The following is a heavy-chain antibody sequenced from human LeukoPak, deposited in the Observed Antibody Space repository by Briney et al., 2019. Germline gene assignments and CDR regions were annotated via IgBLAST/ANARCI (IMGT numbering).Heavy chain of an antibody. Sequence: GGSLRLSCAASGFTFSSYEMNWVRQAPGKGLEWVSYISSSGSTIYYADSVKGRFTISRDNAKNLLYLQMNSLRAEDTAVYYCERGTYYYDSSGYSDYWGQGTLVTVSS. CDR3: ERGTYYYDSSGYSDY. CDR1: GFTFSSYE. D-gene: IGHD3-22*01. CDR2: ISSSGSTI. J-gene: IGHJ4*02. V-gene: IGHV3-48*03.